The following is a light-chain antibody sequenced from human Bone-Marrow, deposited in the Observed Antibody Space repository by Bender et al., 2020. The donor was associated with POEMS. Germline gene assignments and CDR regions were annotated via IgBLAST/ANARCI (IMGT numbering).Light chain of an antibody. CDR2: SDD. CDR3: SDWDDSLSGRV. CDR1: SSNIGNHG. Sequence: QSVVTQPPSLSEAPRQRVTISCSGSSSNIGNHGVNWYLQLPGEAHKLLIYSDDLLTPRVSDRFFASKAGTSESLDNSELETEDEEIYYWSDWDDSLSGRVFGGGTKLTVL. J-gene: IGLJ3*02. V-gene: IGLV1-36*01.